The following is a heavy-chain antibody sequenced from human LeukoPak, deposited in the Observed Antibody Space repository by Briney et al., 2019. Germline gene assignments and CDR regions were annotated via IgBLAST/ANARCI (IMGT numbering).Heavy chain of an antibody. CDR2: IWYDGSNK. CDR3: ARGNYDILTGYYIGLDY. V-gene: IGHV3-33*01. CDR1: GFTFSSYG. Sequence: GRSLRLSCAASGFTFSSYGIHWVRHAAGKGLEWVAFIWYDGSNKYYTDSVKGGFTISRHNSKNTLYLQMTGLRAEETAVYYCARGNYDILTGYYIGLDYWGQGTLVTVSS. D-gene: IGHD3-9*01. J-gene: IGHJ4*02.